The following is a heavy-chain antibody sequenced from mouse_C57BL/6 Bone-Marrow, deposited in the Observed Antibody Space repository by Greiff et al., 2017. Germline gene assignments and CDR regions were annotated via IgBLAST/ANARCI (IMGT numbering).Heavy chain of an antibody. J-gene: IGHJ4*01. D-gene: IGHD1-1*01. CDR3: TTWGGSSLGYAMDY. V-gene: IGHV14-4*01. Sequence: EVQLQQSGAELVRPGASVKLSCTASGFNIKDDYMHWVKQRPEQGLEWIGWIDPENGDTEYASKFQGKATITEDTSSNTAYLQLSSLTSEDTAVYYCTTWGGSSLGYAMDYWGQGTSVTVSS. CDR2: IDPENGDT. CDR1: GFNIKDDY.